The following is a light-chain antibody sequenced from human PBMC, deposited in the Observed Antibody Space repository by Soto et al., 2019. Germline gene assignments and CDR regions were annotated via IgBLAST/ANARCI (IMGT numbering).Light chain of an antibody. CDR2: GAS. Sequence: DIQLTQSPSFLSASVGDRVTIACRASQTISIFLNWYQQKPGKAPKLLIYGASTLQGGVPSRFSGSGSGTDFTLTISSLQPEDFATYYCQQLNSYPITFGQGTRLEIK. CDR3: QQLNSYPIT. CDR1: QTISIF. J-gene: IGKJ5*01. V-gene: IGKV1-9*01.